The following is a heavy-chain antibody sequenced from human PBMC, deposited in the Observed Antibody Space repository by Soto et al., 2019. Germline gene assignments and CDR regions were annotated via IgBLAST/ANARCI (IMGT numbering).Heavy chain of an antibody. Sequence: GESLKISCQGSGYSFSTYWIAWVRQMPGKGLEWMGIIYPGDSETIYSPSFQGQVTISADKSISTAYLQWSSLKASDTAMYYCARGYCTSNNCRDVTLDPWGQGTLVTVSS. CDR3: ARGYCTSNNCRDVTLDP. CDR1: GYSFSTYW. D-gene: IGHD2-2*01. V-gene: IGHV5-51*01. CDR2: IYPGDSET. J-gene: IGHJ5*02.